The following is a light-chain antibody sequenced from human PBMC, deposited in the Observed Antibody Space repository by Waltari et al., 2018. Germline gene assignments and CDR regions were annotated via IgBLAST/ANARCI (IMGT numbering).Light chain of an antibody. CDR3: QQRSNWPPMYT. J-gene: IGKJ2*01. CDR2: DAS. Sequence: EIVLTQSPATLSLSTGERATLSCRASQSVSSYLAWYQQKPGQAPRLLIYDASNRATGIPARFSGSGSGTDFTLTISSLEPEDFAVYYCQQRSNWPPMYTFGQGTKPEIK. CDR1: QSVSSY. V-gene: IGKV3-11*01.